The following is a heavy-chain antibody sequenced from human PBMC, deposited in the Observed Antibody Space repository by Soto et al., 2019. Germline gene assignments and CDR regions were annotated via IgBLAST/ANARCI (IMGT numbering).Heavy chain of an antibody. CDR3: ARLGCSSTSCKWYYYYYMDV. Sequence: GESLKISCKGSGYSFTSYWIGWVRQMPGKGLEWMGIIYPGDSDTRYSPSSQGQVTISADKSNSTAYLQWSSLKASDTAMYYCARLGCSSTSCKWYYYYYMDVWGKGTTVTVSS. D-gene: IGHD2-2*01. J-gene: IGHJ6*03. V-gene: IGHV5-51*01. CDR2: IYPGDSDT. CDR1: GYSFTSYW.